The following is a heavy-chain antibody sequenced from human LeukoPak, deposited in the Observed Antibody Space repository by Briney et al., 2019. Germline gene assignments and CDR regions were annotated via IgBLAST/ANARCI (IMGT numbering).Heavy chain of an antibody. CDR1: GFTFSNYG. D-gene: IGHD6-13*01. J-gene: IGHJ4*02. V-gene: IGHV3-30*02. Sequence: GGSLRLSCAPSGFTFSNYGMHWVRQAPGKGLEWVAYIRYDGTNKYYADSVKGRFTTSRDNAKNSLYLQMNSLRAEDTAVYYCARGKLEWQQLVCFDYWGQGTLVTVSS. CDR2: IRYDGTNK. CDR3: ARGKLEWQQLVCFDY.